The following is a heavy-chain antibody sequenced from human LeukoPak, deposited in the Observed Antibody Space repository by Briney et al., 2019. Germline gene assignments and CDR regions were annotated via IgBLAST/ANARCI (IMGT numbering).Heavy chain of an antibody. J-gene: IGHJ4*02. CDR3: AKVGGSGSGWHYNY. CDR1: GFTFSSYA. CDR2: ISGSGGST. D-gene: IGHD6-19*01. V-gene: IGHV3-23*01. Sequence: GGSLRLSRAASGFTFSSYAMSWVRQAPGKGLEWVSAISGSGGSTYYADSVKGRFTISRDNSKNTLYLQMNSLRAEDTAVYYCAKVGGSGSGWHYNYWGQGTLVTVSS.